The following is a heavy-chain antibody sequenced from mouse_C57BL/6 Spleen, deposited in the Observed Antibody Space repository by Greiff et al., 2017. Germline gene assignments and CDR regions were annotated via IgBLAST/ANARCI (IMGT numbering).Heavy chain of an antibody. CDR1: GFTFSSYG. D-gene: IGHD3-2*02. CDR3: ARPQTAQATWAY. CDR2: ISSGGSYT. J-gene: IGHJ3*01. V-gene: IGHV5-6*01. Sequence: EVQLQESGGDLVKPGGSLKLSCAASGFTFSSYGMSWVRQTPDKRLEWVATISSGGSYTYYPDSVKGRFTISRDNAKNTLYLQMSSLKSEDTAMYYCARPQTAQATWAYWGQGTLVTVSA.